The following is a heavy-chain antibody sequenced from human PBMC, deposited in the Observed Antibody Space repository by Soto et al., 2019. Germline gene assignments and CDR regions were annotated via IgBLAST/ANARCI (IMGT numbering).Heavy chain of an antibody. CDR3: ARREAHFWSGYYNWFDP. D-gene: IGHD3-3*02. CDR2: INHSGST. V-gene: IGHV4-34*01. J-gene: IGHJ5*02. Sequence: PSETLSLTCAVYGGSFSGYYWSWIRQPPGKGLEWIGEINHSGSTNYNPSPKSRVTISVDTSKNQFSLKLSSVTAADTAVYYCARREAHFWSGYYNWFDPWGQGTLVTVSS. CDR1: GGSFSGYY.